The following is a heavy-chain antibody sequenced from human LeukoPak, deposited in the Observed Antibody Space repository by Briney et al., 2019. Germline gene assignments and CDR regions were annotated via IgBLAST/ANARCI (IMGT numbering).Heavy chain of an antibody. CDR3: AKDQGTTSQPEDAFDI. J-gene: IGHJ3*02. V-gene: IGHV3-53*01. CDR2: IYSGGST. D-gene: IGHD4-17*01. Sequence: PGGSLRLSCAASGFTVSSNYMSWVRQAPGKGLEWVSVIYSGGSTYYADSVKGRFTISRDNSKNTLYLQMNSLRAEDTAVYYCAKDQGTTSQPEDAFDIWGQGTMVTVSS. CDR1: GFTVSSNY.